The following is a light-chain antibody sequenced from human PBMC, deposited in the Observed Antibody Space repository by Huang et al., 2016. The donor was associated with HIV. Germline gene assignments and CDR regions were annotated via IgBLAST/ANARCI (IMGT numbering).Light chain of an antibody. V-gene: IGKV3-15*01. CDR1: QIVSSH. CDR3: QQYNDFRST. Sequence: ETVMTQSPVTLSVSPGDRASLSCRSSQIVSSHLAWYQQKPGQAPRLLLDAASTRATGVPARFRGSGAGTEFTLTISTLQSEDSAVYYCQQYNDFRSTFGPGTRVEIK. CDR2: AAS. J-gene: IGKJ3*01.